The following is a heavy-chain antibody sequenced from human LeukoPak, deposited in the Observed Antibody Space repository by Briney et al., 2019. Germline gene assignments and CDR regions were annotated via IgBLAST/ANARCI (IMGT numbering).Heavy chain of an antibody. CDR3: ARDPNYYYYMDV. CDR2: IYTSGST. Sequence: SETLSLTCTVSGGSISSGSYYWSWIRQPAGKGLEWIGRIYTSGSTNYNPSLKSRVTISVDTSKNQFSLKLSSVTAADTAVYYCARDPNYYYYMDVWGKGTTVIVSS. V-gene: IGHV4-61*02. J-gene: IGHJ6*03. CDR1: GGSISSGSYY.